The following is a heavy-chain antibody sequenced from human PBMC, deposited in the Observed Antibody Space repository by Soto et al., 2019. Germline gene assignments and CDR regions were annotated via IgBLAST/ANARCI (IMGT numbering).Heavy chain of an antibody. CDR2: ATSQAFGGTT. Sequence: PGESLRLSCTFSGFTSDDYALTWVRQAPGKGLEWVAFATSQAFGGTTDYAASVKGRFTISRDDSTTVACLQMNSLQTEDTAIYYCTRDGDFYGMDVWGQGTTVTVSS. J-gene: IGHJ6*02. V-gene: IGHV3-49*04. CDR3: TRDGDFYGMDV. CDR1: GFTSDDYA. D-gene: IGHD3-3*01.